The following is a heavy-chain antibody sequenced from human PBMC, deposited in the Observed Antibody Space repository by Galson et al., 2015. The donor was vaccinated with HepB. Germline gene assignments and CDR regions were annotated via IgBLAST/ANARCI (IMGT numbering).Heavy chain of an antibody. Sequence: SETLSLTCTVSGGSISSSSYCWGWIRQPPGKGLEWIGSIYYSGSTYYNPSLKSRVTIFVDTSKNQFSLKLSSVTAADTAVYYCARQPVANFWSGYLNWFDPWGQGTLVTVSS. CDR1: GGSISSSSYC. V-gene: IGHV4-39*01. D-gene: IGHD3-3*01. J-gene: IGHJ5*02. CDR2: IYYSGST. CDR3: ARQPVANFWSGYLNWFDP.